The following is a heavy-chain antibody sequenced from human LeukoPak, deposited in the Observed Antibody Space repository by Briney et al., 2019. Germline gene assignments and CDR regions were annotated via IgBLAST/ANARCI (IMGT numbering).Heavy chain of an antibody. V-gene: IGHV3-7*01. J-gene: IGHJ4*02. D-gene: IGHD6-13*01. CDR2: TKPDGSAE. CDR1: GFTFRNYW. Sequence: PGGSLRLSCAASGFTFRNYWMGWVRQAPGKGLEWVANTKPDGSAEYYADSVRGRFTTSRDNANNFLYLQMNSLRAEDTAVYYCASEAGLDTNFDYWGQGTLVTVSS. CDR3: ASEAGLDTNFDY.